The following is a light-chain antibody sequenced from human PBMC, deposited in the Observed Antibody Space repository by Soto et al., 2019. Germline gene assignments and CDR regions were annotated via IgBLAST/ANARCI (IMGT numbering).Light chain of an antibody. J-gene: IGKJ3*01. V-gene: IGKV1-9*01. CDR3: QRLFMYPPT. CDR2: GAS. Sequence: SQLTQSPSSLAASMGDRVTITCRASQGIINYLAWYQQKPGKAPKLLIYGASTLQGGVPSRFSVSGSGTDFTLTVCSLQPEELATYYCQRLFMYPPTFSPAKKVDIK. CDR1: QGIINY.